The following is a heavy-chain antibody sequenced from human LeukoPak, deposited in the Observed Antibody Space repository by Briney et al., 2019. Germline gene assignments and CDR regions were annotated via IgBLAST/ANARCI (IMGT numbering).Heavy chain of an antibody. J-gene: IGHJ2*01. V-gene: IGHV3-53*01. D-gene: IGHD2-8*01. Sequence: PGGSLRVSCAASGYSVTNNYMTWIRQPPGKGLDWVAHIYADGTTFYTDSAKGRFTLSRDNSQNKLFLQMNSLRADDTAVYYCVRGTSGYFDLWGRGALVTVSS. CDR1: GYSVTNNY. CDR3: VRGTSGYFDL. CDR2: IYADGTT.